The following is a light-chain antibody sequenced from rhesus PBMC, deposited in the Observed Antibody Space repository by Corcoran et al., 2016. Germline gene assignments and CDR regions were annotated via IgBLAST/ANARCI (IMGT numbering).Light chain of an antibody. CDR3: MQGIQLPYS. Sequence: DIVMTQTPLSLPVTPGEPASISCRSSQSLLHSGGKTYLYWYLQKPGQSPQLWIDEVSNRASGVPDRFSGGGSGTDFTLKISRVEAEDVGVYYCMQGIQLPYSFGQGTKVEIK. CDR1: QSLLHSGGKTY. J-gene: IGKJ2*01. CDR2: EVS. V-gene: IGKV2-104*02.